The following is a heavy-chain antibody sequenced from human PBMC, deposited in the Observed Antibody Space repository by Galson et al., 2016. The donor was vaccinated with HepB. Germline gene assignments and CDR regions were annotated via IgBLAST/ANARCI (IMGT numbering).Heavy chain of an antibody. V-gene: IGHV3-20*04. CDR1: GFTFDDYG. Sequence: RLSCAASGFTFDDYGLSWVRQAPGKGLEWVSGINWNGGSTGFADSVKGRFTISRDNAKNSLYLQMNSLRAEDTALYYCARGMSHDYGVSADYWGQGTLVTVSS. CDR3: ARGMSHDYGVSADY. CDR2: INWNGGST. D-gene: IGHD4-17*01. J-gene: IGHJ4*02.